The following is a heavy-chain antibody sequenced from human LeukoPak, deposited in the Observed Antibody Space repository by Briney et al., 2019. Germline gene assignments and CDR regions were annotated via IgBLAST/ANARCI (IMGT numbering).Heavy chain of an antibody. J-gene: IGHJ4*02. D-gene: IGHD6-19*01. CDR1: GYTFTSYD. V-gene: IGHV1-8*01. Sequence: ASGKVSCKASGYTFTSYDINWVRQATGQGLEWMGWMNPNSGNTGYAQKFQGRVTMTRNTSISTAYMELSSLRSEDTAVYYCARRVSSGWYSEGMDFDYWGQGTLVTVSS. CDR2: MNPNSGNT. CDR3: ARRVSSGWYSEGMDFDY.